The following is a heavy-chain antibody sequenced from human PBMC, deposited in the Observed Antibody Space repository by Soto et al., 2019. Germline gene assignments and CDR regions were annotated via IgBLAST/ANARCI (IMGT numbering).Heavy chain of an antibody. Sequence: SETLSLTCTVSGGSISSYYWSWIRQPPGKGLEWIGYIYYSGSTNFNPSLKSRVTISVDTSKNQFSLKLSSVTAADTAVYYCARVRTYYDILTGYSYYYYGMDVWGQGTTVTVSS. CDR3: ARVRTYYDILTGYSYYYYGMDV. D-gene: IGHD3-9*01. J-gene: IGHJ6*02. CDR2: IYYSGST. CDR1: GGSISSYY. V-gene: IGHV4-59*01.